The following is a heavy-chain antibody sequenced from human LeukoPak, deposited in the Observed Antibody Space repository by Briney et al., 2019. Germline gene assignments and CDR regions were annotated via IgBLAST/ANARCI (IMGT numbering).Heavy chain of an antibody. Sequence: GASVKVSCKASGYTFTSYGISWVRQAPGQGLEWMGWISAYNGNTNYAQKLQGRVTMTTDTSTSTAYMELRSLRSDDTAVYYCTRVWDYYDSSGSLDYWGQGTLVTVSS. D-gene: IGHD3-22*01. CDR3: TRVWDYYDSSGSLDY. CDR2: ISAYNGNT. V-gene: IGHV1-18*01. CDR1: GYTFTSYG. J-gene: IGHJ4*02.